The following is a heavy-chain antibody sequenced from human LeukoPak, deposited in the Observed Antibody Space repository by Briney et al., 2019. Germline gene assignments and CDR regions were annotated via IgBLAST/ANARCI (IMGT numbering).Heavy chain of an antibody. CDR1: GGSISSYY. J-gene: IGHJ4*02. V-gene: IGHV4-59*01. CDR3: ASTPSYDSSGYYDYYFDY. CDR2: IYYSGST. D-gene: IGHD3-22*01. Sequence: SETLSLTCTVSGGSISSYYWSWIRQPPGKGLEWIGYIYYSGSTNYNPSLKSRVTISVDTSKNQFSLKLSSVTAADTAVYYCASTPSYDSSGYYDYYFDYWGRGTLVTVSS.